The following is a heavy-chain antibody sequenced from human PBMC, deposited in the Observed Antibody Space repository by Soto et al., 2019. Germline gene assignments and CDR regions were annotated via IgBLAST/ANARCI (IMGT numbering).Heavy chain of an antibody. V-gene: IGHV4-34*01. J-gene: IGHJ6*04. CDR1: GGSFSGYY. D-gene: IGHD1-1*01. CDR2: INHSGST. Sequence: QVQLQQWGAGLLKPSETLSLTCAVYGGSFSGYYWSWIRQPPGKGLEWIGEINHSGSTNYNPSLKSRVTISVDTSKNQFSLKLSSVTAADTAVYYCALVPLGGTTGTTFYYYGMDVWGKGTTVAVSS. CDR3: ALVPLGGTTGTTFYYYGMDV.